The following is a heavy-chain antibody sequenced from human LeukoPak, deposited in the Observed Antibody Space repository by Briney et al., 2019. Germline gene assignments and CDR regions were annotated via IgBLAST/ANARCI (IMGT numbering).Heavy chain of an antibody. CDR3: SRRFRD. CDR1: GLSVRDFE. J-gene: IGHJ4*02. D-gene: IGHD5-24*01. Sequence: GGSLRLSCVGSGLSVRDFEMNWVRQAPGKGLEWVAHIRADGATKWYADSVRGRFNIARDNARNSLFLQMNSLRAEDTATYYCSRRFRDWGQGILVTVSS. V-gene: IGHV3-48*03. CDR2: IRADGATK.